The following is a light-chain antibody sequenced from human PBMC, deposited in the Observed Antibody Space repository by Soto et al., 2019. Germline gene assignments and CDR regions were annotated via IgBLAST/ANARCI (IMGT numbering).Light chain of an antibody. CDR2: DAS. J-gene: IGKJ4*01. Sequence: EIVLSQSPATLSLSPGDRATLSCGASQSVSRSYLAWYQQKPGLAPRLIIYDASTRATGIPDRFSGSGSGTDFTLTISRLEPEDFAVYYCQQSGSNWPPVTFGGGTKVDIK. V-gene: IGKV3D-20*01. CDR3: QQSGSNWPPVT. CDR1: QSVSRSY.